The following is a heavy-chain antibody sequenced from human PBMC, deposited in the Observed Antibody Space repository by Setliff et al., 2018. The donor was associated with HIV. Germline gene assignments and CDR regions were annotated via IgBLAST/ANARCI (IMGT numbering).Heavy chain of an antibody. CDR1: GASINTINHL. J-gene: IGHJ3*01. D-gene: IGHD3-3*02. CDR2: VYFTGDA. V-gene: IGHV4-39*01. Sequence: SETLSLTCAVSGASINTINHLWDWIRQPPGKGLEWIGSVYFTGDAYYNPSLKSRVTLSVDTSKNLFSLELRSVTAADTAVYYCVRHISPVDAFDVWGLGTMVTVSS. CDR3: VRHISPVDAFDV.